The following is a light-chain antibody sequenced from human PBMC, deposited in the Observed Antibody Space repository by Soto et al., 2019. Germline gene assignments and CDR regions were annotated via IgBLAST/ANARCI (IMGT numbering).Light chain of an antibody. CDR1: QRISTY. V-gene: IGKV1-39*01. Sequence: DIQMTQSPSSLSSSVGDRVIITCRASQRISTYLNWYQQKPGKAPKLLIYAASTLQSGVPSRFSGSGSGTDFTLSISSLQREDFASYYCQQSYNTPTFGQGTRLEIK. CDR3: QQSYNTPT. CDR2: AAS. J-gene: IGKJ5*01.